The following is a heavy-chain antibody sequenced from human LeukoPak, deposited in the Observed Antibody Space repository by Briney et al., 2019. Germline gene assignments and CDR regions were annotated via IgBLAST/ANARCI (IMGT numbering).Heavy chain of an antibody. D-gene: IGHD5-18*01. CDR1: GFTFSDDN. Sequence: PGGSLRLSCAASGFTFSDDNMSWTRQAPGKGLEWVSHISKSGSVIYYADSVKGRFTISRDNAKNSLYLELNSLRAEDTAVYYCAKDGPDTAMGYYYYGMDVWGQGTTVTVSS. CDR2: ISKSGSVI. J-gene: IGHJ6*02. CDR3: AKDGPDTAMGYYYYGMDV. V-gene: IGHV3-11*01.